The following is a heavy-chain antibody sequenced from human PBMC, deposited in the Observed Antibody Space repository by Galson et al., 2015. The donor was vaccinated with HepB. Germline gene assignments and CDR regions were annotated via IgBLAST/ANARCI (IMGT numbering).Heavy chain of an antibody. CDR1: GFTFSSYS. CDR2: ISSSSSYI. CDR3: ARALHNDYGGNSRLDY. V-gene: IGHV3-21*01. J-gene: IGHJ4*02. Sequence: SLRLSCAASGFTFSSYSMNWVRQAPGKGLEWVSSISSSSSYIYYADSVKGRFTISRDNAKNSLYLQMNSLRAEDTAVYYCARALHNDYGGNSRLDYWGQGTLVTVSS. D-gene: IGHD4-23*01.